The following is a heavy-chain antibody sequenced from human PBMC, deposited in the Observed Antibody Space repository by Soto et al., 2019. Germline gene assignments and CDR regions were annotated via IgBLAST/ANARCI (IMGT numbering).Heavy chain of an antibody. Sequence: SETLSLTCTVSGGSMSNYYWSWIRQPAGKGLEWIGRIYTTGSTNYNPSLKSRVTISEDTSKSQFSLKVNSMTAADTAVYYCARYRREAVAGYTLDNWGQGILVTVSS. CDR2: IYTTGST. V-gene: IGHV4-4*07. CDR3: ARYRREAVAGYTLDN. D-gene: IGHD6-13*01. CDR1: GGSMSNYY. J-gene: IGHJ4*02.